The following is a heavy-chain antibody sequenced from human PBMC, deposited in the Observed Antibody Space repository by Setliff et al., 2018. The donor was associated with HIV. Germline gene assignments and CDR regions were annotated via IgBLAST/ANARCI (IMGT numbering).Heavy chain of an antibody. J-gene: IGHJ4*02. CDR1: GFTFGDYL. CDR3: ARGPHRYCSVTNCMYDF. V-gene: IGHV3-49*04. Sequence: GSLRLSCAVSGFTFGDYLTSWVRQAPGKGLEWVGFIRSKAYGGTPEYAASLGGRFTISRDDSKSIAYLQMSSLQTEDTAVYYCARGPHRYCSVTNCMYDFWGQGALVTVSS. D-gene: IGHD2-15*01. CDR2: IRSKAYGGTP.